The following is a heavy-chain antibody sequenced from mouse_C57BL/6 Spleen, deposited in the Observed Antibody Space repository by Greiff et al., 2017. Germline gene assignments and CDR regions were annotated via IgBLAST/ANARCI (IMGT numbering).Heavy chain of an antibody. J-gene: IGHJ2*01. V-gene: IGHV2-3*01. D-gene: IGHD3-2*02. CDR2: IRGDGST. CDR3: AKRGAQASYFDD. Sequence: QVQLQESGPGLVAPSQSLSITCTVSGFSLTSYGVSWVRQPPGKGLEWLGVIRGDGSTNYHSALISRLRISKDNSKNQVFLELNSLQTDDTATYYCAKRGAQASYFDDWGQGTTLTVSS. CDR1: GFSLTSYG.